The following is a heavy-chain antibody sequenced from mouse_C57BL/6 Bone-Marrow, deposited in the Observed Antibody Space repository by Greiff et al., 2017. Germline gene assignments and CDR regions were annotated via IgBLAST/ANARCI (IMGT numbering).Heavy chain of an antibody. J-gene: IGHJ3*01. V-gene: IGHV5-6*01. Sequence: EVQLVESGGDLVKPGGSLKLSCAASGFTFSSYGMSWVRQTPDKRLEWVATISSGGSYTYYPDSVKGRFTISRDNAKNTLYLQMSSLKSEDTAMYYCARPPYGSSPFAYWGQGTLVTVSA. CDR2: ISSGGSYT. D-gene: IGHD1-1*01. CDR3: ARPPYGSSPFAY. CDR1: GFTFSSYG.